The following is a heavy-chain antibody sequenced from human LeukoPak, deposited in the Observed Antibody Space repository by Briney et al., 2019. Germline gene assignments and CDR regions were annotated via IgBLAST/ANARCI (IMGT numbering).Heavy chain of an antibody. V-gene: IGHV3-74*01. CDR3: AKDYFGSIDY. CDR2: IKSDGSGT. D-gene: IGHD2/OR15-2a*01. CDR1: GFTFSVAW. Sequence: QPGGSLRLSCTASGFTFSVAWMHWVRRAPGKGLVWVSVIKSDGSGTTYADSVKGRFTISSDNAKNTVYLQMNSLRADDTAMYYCAKDYFGSIDYWGQGTLVTVSS. J-gene: IGHJ4*02.